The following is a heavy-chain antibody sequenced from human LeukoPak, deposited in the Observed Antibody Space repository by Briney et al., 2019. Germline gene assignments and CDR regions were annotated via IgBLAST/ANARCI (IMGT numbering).Heavy chain of an antibody. V-gene: IGHV3-30*04. CDR3: ARARQDYGGNSGYFVY. D-gene: IGHD4-23*01. CDR2: ISYDGSNK. CDR1: GFTFSSYA. Sequence: GGSLRLSCAASGFTFSSYAMHWVRQAPGKGLEWVAGISYDGSNKYYADSVKGRFTISRDNSKNTLYLQMNSLRAEDTAVYYCARARQDYGGNSGYFVYWGQGTLVTVSS. J-gene: IGHJ4*02.